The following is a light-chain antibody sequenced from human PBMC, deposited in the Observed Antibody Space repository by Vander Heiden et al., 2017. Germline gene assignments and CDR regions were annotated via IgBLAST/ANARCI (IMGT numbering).Light chain of an antibody. Sequence: EILLTQSPATLSLSPGERATLSCRASQDISRSLAWYQQRPGQAPRLLIYDASNRATGIPARFSGSGSGTDFTLTISSLAPEDFVVYYCQQSNNCPLTFGGGTKVEIE. J-gene: IGKJ4*01. CDR3: QQSNNCPLT. CDR2: DAS. CDR1: QDISRS. V-gene: IGKV3-11*01.